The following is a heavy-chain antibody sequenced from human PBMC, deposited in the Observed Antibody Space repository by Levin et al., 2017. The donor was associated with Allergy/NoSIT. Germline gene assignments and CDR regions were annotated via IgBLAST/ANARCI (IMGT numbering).Heavy chain of an antibody. D-gene: IGHD1/OR15-1a*01. Sequence: SETLSLTCAVSGASITSHTWWTWVRQPPGKGLEWVGEIYHAGTTNYNPSLKSRVTISVDKSKKHFSLQLSSVTAADPAVYFCASRVGTPMNPPNWGQGTLVTVPS. J-gene: IGHJ4*02. CDR2: IYHAGTT. CDR1: GASITSHTW. V-gene: IGHV4-4*02. CDR3: ASRVGTPMNPPN.